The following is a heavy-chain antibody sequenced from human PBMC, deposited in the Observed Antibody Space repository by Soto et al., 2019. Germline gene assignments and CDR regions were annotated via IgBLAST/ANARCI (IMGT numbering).Heavy chain of an antibody. D-gene: IGHD3-10*01. CDR2: IYYSGST. J-gene: IGHJ5*02. CDR3: ARFTTTTFYYYGSGSYYSVSWFDP. CDR1: GGSISSYY. Sequence: PSETLSLTCTVSGGSISSYYWSWIRQPPGKGLEWIGYIYYSGSTNYNPSLKSRVTISVDTSKNQFSLKLSSVTAADTALYYCARFTTTTFYYYGSGSYYSVSWFDPWGQGTLVTVSS. V-gene: IGHV4-59*01.